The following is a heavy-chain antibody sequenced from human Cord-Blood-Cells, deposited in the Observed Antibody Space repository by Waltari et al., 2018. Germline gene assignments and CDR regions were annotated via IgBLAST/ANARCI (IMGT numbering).Heavy chain of an antibody. J-gene: IGHJ4*02. CDR2: IYYSGST. V-gene: IGHV4-39*01. D-gene: IGHD1-1*01. Sequence: QLQLQESGPGLVKPSETLSLTCTVPGGSIRSSSYYWGWIRQPPGKGLEWIGSIYYSGSTYYNPSLKSRVTISVDTSKNQFSLKLSSVTAADTAVYYCARQGLNWHLDYWGQGTLVTVSS. CDR3: ARQGLNWHLDY. CDR1: GGSIRSSSYY.